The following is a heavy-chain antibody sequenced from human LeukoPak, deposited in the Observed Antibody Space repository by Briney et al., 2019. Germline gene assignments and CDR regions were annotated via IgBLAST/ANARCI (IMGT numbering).Heavy chain of an antibody. D-gene: IGHD6-13*01. V-gene: IGHV4-30-2*01. CDR2: IYLSGST. CDR3: ARGSSWYFDY. Sequence: SETLSLTCAVSGGSISSGGYSWSWIRQPPGKGLEWIGYIYLSGSTYYNPSLKSRVTISVDRSKNQFSLKLSSVTAADTAVYYCARGSSWYFDYWGQGTLVTVSS. J-gene: IGHJ4*02. CDR1: GGSISSGGYS.